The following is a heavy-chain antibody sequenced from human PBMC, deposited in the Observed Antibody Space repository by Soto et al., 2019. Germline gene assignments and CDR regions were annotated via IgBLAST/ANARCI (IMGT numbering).Heavy chain of an antibody. CDR1: GFSLSTSGMR. D-gene: IGHD3-10*01. J-gene: IGHJ4*02. CDR3: ERVQSAGSYDY. CDR2: IDWDDDK. Sequence: SGPTLVNPTHTLTLTCTFSGFSLSTSGMRVSWIRQPPGKALDWLARIDWDDDKFYSTSLKTRLTISKDNYKNQVVLTMTNMDPVYGATYYWERVQSAGSYDYWGQGTLVTVSS. V-gene: IGHV2-70*04.